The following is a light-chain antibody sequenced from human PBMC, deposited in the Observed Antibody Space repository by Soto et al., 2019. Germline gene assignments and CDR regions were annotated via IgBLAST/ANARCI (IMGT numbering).Light chain of an antibody. Sequence: QSALTQPASVSGSPGQAITISCTGTSSDVGAYNYVSWYQQHPGKAPKLMIYDVFNRPSGVSDRFSGSKSGNTASLTISGLQAEDEADYFCSSYTNFNSLFGGGTKVTVL. CDR2: DVF. CDR1: SSDVGAYNY. V-gene: IGLV2-14*03. CDR3: SSYTNFNSL. J-gene: IGLJ3*02.